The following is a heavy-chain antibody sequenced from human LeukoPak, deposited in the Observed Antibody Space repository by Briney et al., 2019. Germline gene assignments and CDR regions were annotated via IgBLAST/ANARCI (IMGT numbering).Heavy chain of an antibody. CDR3: ASLTIFGVVISYYYYMDV. CDR2: IYYSGST. V-gene: IGHV4-39*01. CDR1: GGSISSSSYY. D-gene: IGHD3-3*01. Sequence: PSETLSLTCTVSGGSISSSSYYWGWIRQPPGKGLEWIGSIYYSGSTYYNPSLKSRVTISVDTSKNQFSLKLSSVTAADTAVYYCASLTIFGVVISYYYYMDVWGKGTTVTVSS. J-gene: IGHJ6*03.